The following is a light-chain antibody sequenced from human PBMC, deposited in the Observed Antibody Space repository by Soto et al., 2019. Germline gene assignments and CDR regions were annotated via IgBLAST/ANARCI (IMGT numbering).Light chain of an antibody. CDR1: SSDVDDYNY. V-gene: IGLV2-14*01. Sequence: QSVLTQPASVSGSPGQSITISCSGTSSDVDDYNYVSWYQQHPGKAPKLMIYEVSHRLSGVSNRFSGSNSGYTASLTISGLQDEDEADYYCTSSLSNSVVVFGGGIKLTVL. J-gene: IGLJ3*02. CDR3: TSSLSNSVVV. CDR2: EVS.